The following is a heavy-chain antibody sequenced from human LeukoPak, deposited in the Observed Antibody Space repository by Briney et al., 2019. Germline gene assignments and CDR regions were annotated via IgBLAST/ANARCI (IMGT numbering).Heavy chain of an antibody. V-gene: IGHV4-39*01. CDR1: GGSISSSSYY. J-gene: IGHJ5*02. Sequence: PSETLSLTCTVSGGSISSSSYYWGWIRQPPGKGLEWIGSIYYSGSTYYNPSLKSRVTISVDTSKNQFSLKLSSVTAADTAVYYCARQRGYGDYWFDPWGQGTLVTVSS. D-gene: IGHD4-17*01. CDR3: ARQRGYGDYWFDP. CDR2: IYYSGST.